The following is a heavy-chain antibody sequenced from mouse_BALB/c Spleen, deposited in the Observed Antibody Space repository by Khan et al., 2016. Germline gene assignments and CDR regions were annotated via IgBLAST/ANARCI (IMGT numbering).Heavy chain of an antibody. CDR1: GYTFTNYG. D-gene: IGHD1-1*01. V-gene: IGHV9-3-1*01. CDR3: ARDFGSSYGWFAY. J-gene: IGHJ3*01. Sequence: QIQLVQSGPELKKPGETVKISCKASGYTFTNYGMNWVKQAPGKGLKWMGWINTYIGEPTYADDFKGRFAFSLETSASTAYLQINNLKNEDTATYCCARDFGSSYGWFAYWGQGTLVTVSA. CDR2: INTYIGEP.